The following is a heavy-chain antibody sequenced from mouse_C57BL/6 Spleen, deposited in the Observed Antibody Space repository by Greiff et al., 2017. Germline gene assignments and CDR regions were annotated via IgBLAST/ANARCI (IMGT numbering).Heavy chain of an antibody. J-gene: IGHJ4*01. Sequence: QVQLQQPGAELVKPGASVKMSCKASGYTFTSYWITWVKQRPGQGLEWIGDIYPGSGSTNYNEKFKSKATLTVDTSSSTAYMQLSSLTSEDSAVYYCATYYYGSSYSYYAMDYWGQGTSVTVSS. CDR3: ATYYYGSSYSYYAMDY. D-gene: IGHD1-1*01. V-gene: IGHV1-55*01. CDR2: IYPGSGST. CDR1: GYTFTSYW.